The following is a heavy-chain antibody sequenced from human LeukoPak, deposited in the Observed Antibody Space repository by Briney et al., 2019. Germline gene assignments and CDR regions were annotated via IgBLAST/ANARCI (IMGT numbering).Heavy chain of an antibody. CDR3: ARVVSGSYSFDY. D-gene: IGHD1-26*01. Sequence: ASVKVSCKASGYTFTGYYMHWVRQAPGQGLEWMGWINPNSGGTNYAQKFQGRVTMTRDTSISTAYMELSRLRSDDTAVYYCARVVSGSYSFDYWGQGTPVTVSS. CDR1: GYTFTGYY. V-gene: IGHV1-2*02. J-gene: IGHJ4*02. CDR2: INPNSGGT.